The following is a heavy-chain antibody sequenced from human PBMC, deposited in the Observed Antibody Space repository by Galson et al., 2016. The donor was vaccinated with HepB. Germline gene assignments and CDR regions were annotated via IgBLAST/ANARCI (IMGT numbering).Heavy chain of an antibody. D-gene: IGHD3-3*01. CDR2: IVPIFGTA. CDR1: GGTFSNYA. CDR3: ARAHYDFWSGFYRWRFDY. V-gene: IGHV1-69*06. Sequence: SVKVSCKASGGTFSNYAVNWVRQAPGQGLGWMGGIVPIFGTATYAQMFQGRVTITADRSTSTAYMELSSLRSEDTAMYYCARAHYDFWSGFYRWRFDYWGQGTLVTVSS. J-gene: IGHJ4*02.